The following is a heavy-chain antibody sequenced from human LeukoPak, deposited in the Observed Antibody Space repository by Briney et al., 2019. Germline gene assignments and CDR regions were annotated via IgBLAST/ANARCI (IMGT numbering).Heavy chain of an antibody. CDR1: GGTFSSYA. CDR3: AGGNPGYYYGMDV. Sequence: ASVKVSCKASGGTFSSYAISWVRQAPGQGLEWMGWISAYNGNTNYAQKLQGRVTMTTDTSTSTAYMELRSLRSDDTAVYYCAGGNPGYYYGMDVWGQGTTVTVSS. J-gene: IGHJ6*02. CDR2: ISAYNGNT. V-gene: IGHV1-18*01. D-gene: IGHD4-23*01.